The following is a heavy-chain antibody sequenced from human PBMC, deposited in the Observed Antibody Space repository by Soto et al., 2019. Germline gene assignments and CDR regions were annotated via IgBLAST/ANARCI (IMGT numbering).Heavy chain of an antibody. V-gene: IGHV4-34*01. CDR3: ARDSAYYDYVWGSYRPHRLNWFDP. J-gene: IGHJ5*02. D-gene: IGHD3-16*02. Sequence: PSETLSLTCAVYGGSFSGYYWSWIRQPPGKGLEWIGEINHSGSTNYNPSLKSRVTISVDTSKNQLSLKLSSVTAADTAVYYCARDSAYYDYVWGSYRPHRLNWFDPWGQGTLVTVSS. CDR2: INHSGST. CDR1: GGSFSGYY.